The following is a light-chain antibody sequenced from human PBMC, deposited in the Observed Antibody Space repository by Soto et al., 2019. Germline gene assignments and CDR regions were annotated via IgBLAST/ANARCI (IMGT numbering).Light chain of an antibody. V-gene: IGKV4-1*01. J-gene: IGKJ3*01. CDR2: WAS. Sequence: DIVMTQSPDSLAVSLGERATINCNSSQSVLSNSNNKNYLAWYQQKPGQPPKLLIYWASTRESGVPDRFSGSGSGTDFTLTINGLQAEDVAVYFCQQYHTTPFTFGPGTKVDIK. CDR1: QSVLSNSNNKNY. CDR3: QQYHTTPFT.